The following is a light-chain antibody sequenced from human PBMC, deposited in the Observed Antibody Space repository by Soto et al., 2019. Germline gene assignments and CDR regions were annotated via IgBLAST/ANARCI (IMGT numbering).Light chain of an antibody. CDR2: DVT. CDR1: STDIGTYSR. Sequence: QSALTQPASVSGSPGQSITISCTGTSTDIGTYSRVSWYLQYPGKAPKLMIYDVTKRPSGVSNRFSGSKSGSTASLTISGLQTEDEADYYCCSHAGGSSWVFGGGTKLTVL. CDR3: CSHAGGSSWV. J-gene: IGLJ3*02. V-gene: IGLV2-23*02.